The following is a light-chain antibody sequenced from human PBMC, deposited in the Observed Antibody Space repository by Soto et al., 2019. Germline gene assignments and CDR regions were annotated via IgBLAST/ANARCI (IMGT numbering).Light chain of an antibody. V-gene: IGKV3-15*01. Sequence: IVMTQSPATLSLSPGERATLSCRASQSVSSNLAWYQQKPGQAPRLLIYGASTRATGIPARFSGSGSGTEFTLTISSLEPEDFAIYYCQQRSIWPPWTVGQETKVDIK. CDR1: QSVSSN. CDR2: GAS. CDR3: QQRSIWPPWT. J-gene: IGKJ1*01.